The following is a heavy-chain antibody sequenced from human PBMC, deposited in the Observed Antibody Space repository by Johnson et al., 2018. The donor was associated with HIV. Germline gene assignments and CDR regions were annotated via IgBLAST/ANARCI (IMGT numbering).Heavy chain of an antibody. V-gene: IGHV3-33*01. Sequence: QVQLVESGGGVVQPGKSLRLSCAASGFTFSSYGMHWVRQAPGRGLEWVALIWYDGRNKYYEDSVKGRFTISRDNSNLYLQMNSLRAEDTAVYYCARGGRGRTYYYDSSGSQDAFDIWGQGTMVTVSS. D-gene: IGHD3-22*01. CDR1: GFTFSSYG. CDR2: IWYDGRNK. J-gene: IGHJ3*02. CDR3: ARGGRGRTYYYDSSGSQDAFDI.